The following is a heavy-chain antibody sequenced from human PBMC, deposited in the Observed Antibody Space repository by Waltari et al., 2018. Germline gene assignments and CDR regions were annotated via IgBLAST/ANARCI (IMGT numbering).Heavy chain of an antibody. CDR3: AKEGWGGGGRPYYFDY. CDR2: IRYDGSNK. J-gene: IGHJ4*02. CDR1: GFTFSSYG. D-gene: IGHD6-19*01. Sequence: QVQLVESGGGVVQPGGSLRLSWAASGFTFSSYGMHWVRPAPGKGLEWVAFIRYDGSNKYYADSVKGRFTISRDNSKNTLYLQMNSLRAEDTAVYYCAKEGWGGGGRPYYFDYWGQGTLVTVSS. V-gene: IGHV3-30*02.